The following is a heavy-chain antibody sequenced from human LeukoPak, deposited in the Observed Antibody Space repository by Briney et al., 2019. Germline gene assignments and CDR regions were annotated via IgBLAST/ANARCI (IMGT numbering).Heavy chain of an antibody. CDR1: GFTFDDDA. V-gene: IGHV3-9*01. J-gene: IGHJ6*02. CDR3: AKDQGGEYYYYGMDV. Sequence: PGGSLRLSCAASGFTFDDDAMHWVRQAPGKGLEWVSGISWNSGSIGYADSVKGRFTISRDNAKNTLYLQMNSLRAEDTAVYYCAKDQGGEYYYYGMDVWGQGTTVTVSS. D-gene: IGHD2-21*01. CDR2: ISWNSGSI.